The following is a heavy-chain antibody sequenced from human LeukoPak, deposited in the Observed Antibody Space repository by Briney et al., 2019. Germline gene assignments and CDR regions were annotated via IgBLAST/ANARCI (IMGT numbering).Heavy chain of an antibody. V-gene: IGHV1-46*01. Sequence: ASVKVSCKASGYTFTIYYMHWVRQAPGQGLEWMGIINPSGGSTSYAQKFQGRVTMTRDTSTSTVYMELSSLRSEDTAVYYCARDTPRYYYDSSGLLDYWGQGTLVTVSS. CDR1: GYTFTIYY. D-gene: IGHD3-22*01. CDR3: ARDTPRYYYDSSGLLDY. J-gene: IGHJ4*02. CDR2: INPSGGST.